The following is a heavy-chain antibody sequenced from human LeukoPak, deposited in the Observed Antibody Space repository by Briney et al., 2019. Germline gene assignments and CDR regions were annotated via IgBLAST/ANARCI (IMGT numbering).Heavy chain of an antibody. CDR2: VNESGGT. V-gene: IGHV4-34*01. J-gene: IGHJ4*02. Sequence: PSETLSLTCAVYIDSFSNYHWNWIRQTPAKGMEWIGEVNESGGTNISPSLRSRVILSVDTSKNQFSLKLISVTAADTAVYYCARGAEGVGATSARPYYFDYWGQGTLVTVSS. CDR3: ARGAEGVGATSARPYYFDY. CDR1: IDSFSNYH. D-gene: IGHD1-26*01.